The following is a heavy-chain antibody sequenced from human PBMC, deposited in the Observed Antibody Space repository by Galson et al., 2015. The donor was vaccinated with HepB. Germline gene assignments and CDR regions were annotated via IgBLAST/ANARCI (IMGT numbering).Heavy chain of an antibody. V-gene: IGHV3-15*01. CDR2: IKSKTDGGTT. J-gene: IGHJ6*02. Sequence: LRLSCAASGFTFSNAWMSWVRQAPGKGLEWVGRIKSKTDGGTTDYAAPVKGRFTISRDDSKNTLYLQMNSLKTEDTAVYYCTTDRVDMGGLDHYYYGMDVWGQGTTVTVSS. CDR3: TTDRVDMGGLDHYYYGMDV. CDR1: GFTFSNAW. D-gene: IGHD3-16*01.